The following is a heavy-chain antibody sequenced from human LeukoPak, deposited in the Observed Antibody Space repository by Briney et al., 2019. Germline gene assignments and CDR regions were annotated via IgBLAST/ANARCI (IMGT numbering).Heavy chain of an antibody. J-gene: IGHJ6*03. V-gene: IGHV3-23*01. CDR2: ISGSGGST. CDR1: GFTFSSYA. Sequence: GGSLRLSCAASGFTFSSYAMSWVRQAPGKGLEWVSAISGSGGSTYYADSVKGRFTISRDNSKNTLYLQMNSLRAEDTAVYYCAKKVYDFWSGSLYYYYYMDVWGKGTTVTVSS. CDR3: AKKVYDFWSGSLYYYYYMDV. D-gene: IGHD3-3*01.